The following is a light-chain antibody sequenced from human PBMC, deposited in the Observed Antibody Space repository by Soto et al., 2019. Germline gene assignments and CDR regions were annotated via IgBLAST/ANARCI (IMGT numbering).Light chain of an antibody. CDR2: GAS. J-gene: IGKJ1*01. V-gene: IGKV3-15*01. CDR3: QHYNSYSEA. CDR1: QSVYNN. Sequence: IVLTQSPATLSLSPGIRATLSRTASQSVYNNYIAWYQQKPGQAPRLLIHGASKRATGIPARFSGSGSGTEFTLTISSLQPDDFATYYCQHYNSYSEAFGQGTKVDIK.